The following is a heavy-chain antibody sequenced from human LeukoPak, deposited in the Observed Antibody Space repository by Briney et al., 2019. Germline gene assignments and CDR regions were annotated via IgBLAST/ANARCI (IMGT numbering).Heavy chain of an antibody. Sequence: GGSLRLSCAASGFTFSNYWVSWVRQVPGKGLEWVANIKQDGNEKHYVDSVKGRFTISRDNAKNSLYLQMNSLRVEDTAVYYCARDRYFQYWGQGTLVIVSS. CDR1: GFTFSNYW. D-gene: IGHD1-14*01. V-gene: IGHV3-7*01. CDR2: IKQDGNEK. CDR3: ARDRYFQY. J-gene: IGHJ1*01.